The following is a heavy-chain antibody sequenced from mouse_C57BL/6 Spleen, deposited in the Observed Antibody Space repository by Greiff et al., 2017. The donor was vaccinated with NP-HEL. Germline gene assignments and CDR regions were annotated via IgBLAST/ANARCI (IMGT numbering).Heavy chain of an antibody. CDR3: ATYGYLAGLAD. D-gene: IGHD2-2*01. V-gene: IGHV1-52*01. CDR2: IDPSDSET. J-gene: IGHJ3*01. CDR1: GYTFTSYW. Sequence: QVQLQQPGAELVRPGSSVKLSCKASGYTFTSYWMHWVKQRPIQGLEWIGNIDPSDSETHYNPQFKDKATLTVDKSSSTAYMQLSSLTSEDSAVYYCATYGYLAGLADWGQGTLVTVSA.